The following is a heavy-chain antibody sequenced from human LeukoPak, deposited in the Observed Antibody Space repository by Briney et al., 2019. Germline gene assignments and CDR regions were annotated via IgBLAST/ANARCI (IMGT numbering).Heavy chain of an antibody. CDR3: ASSLSVVVPAAIT. D-gene: IGHD2-2*02. J-gene: IGHJ5*02. CDR1: GYTFTGYY. CDR2: IIPILGIA. V-gene: IGHV1-69*02. Sequence: SVKVSCEASGYTFTGYYMHWVRQAPGQGLEWMGRIIPILGIANYAQKFQGRVTITADKSTSTAYMELSSLRSEDTAVYYCASSLSVVVPAAITWGQGTLVTVSS.